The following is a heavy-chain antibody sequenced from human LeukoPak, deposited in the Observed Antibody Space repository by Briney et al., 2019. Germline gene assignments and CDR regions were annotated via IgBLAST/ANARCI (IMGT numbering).Heavy chain of an antibody. Sequence: GASVKASCKASGYTFTSYDINWVRQATGQGLEWMGWMTPNSGYTGYAQKFQGRVTITRNTSITTAYMELSSLRFEDTAVYYCARDPPGYCTNGVCYGMDVWGKGTTVTVSS. CDR1: GYTFTSYD. J-gene: IGHJ6*04. CDR2: MTPNSGYT. V-gene: IGHV1-8*03. CDR3: ARDPPGYCTNGVCYGMDV. D-gene: IGHD2-8*01.